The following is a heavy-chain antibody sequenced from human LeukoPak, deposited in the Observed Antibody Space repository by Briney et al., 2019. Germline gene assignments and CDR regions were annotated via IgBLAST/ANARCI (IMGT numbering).Heavy chain of an antibody. D-gene: IGHD2-15*01. V-gene: IGHV5-51*01. CDR2: IYPGDSDI. CDR1: GYRFTSSW. J-gene: IGHJ4*02. CDR3: ARGLYCSGGSCRFDY. Sequence: GESLKISCEGPGYRFTSSWIGWVRRMPGKGLEWMGIIYPGDSDIRYSPSFQGQVTISADKSITTAYLQWSSLKASDTAIYYCARGLYCSGGSCRFDYWGQGTLVTVSS.